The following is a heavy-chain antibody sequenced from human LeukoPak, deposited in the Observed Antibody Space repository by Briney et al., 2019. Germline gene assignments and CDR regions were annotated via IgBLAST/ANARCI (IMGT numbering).Heavy chain of an antibody. V-gene: IGHV3-21*03. Sequence: PGGSLRLSCAASGFTFSSYSMNWVRQAPGKGLEWVSSISSSSSYIYYADSVKGRFTISRDNAKNSLYLQMNSLKTEDTAVYYCTTDVGDYYDSSGYYYGDGLLLDYWGQGTLVTVSS. D-gene: IGHD3-22*01. CDR3: TTDVGDYYDSSGYYYGDGLLLDY. CDR1: GFTFSSYS. J-gene: IGHJ4*02. CDR2: ISSSSSYI.